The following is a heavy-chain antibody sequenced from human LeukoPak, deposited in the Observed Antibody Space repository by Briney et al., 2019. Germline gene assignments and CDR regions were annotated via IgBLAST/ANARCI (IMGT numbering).Heavy chain of an antibody. D-gene: IGHD3-10*01. CDR2: IYHSGST. CDR3: ASVLPHLWFGERYFDY. V-gene: IGHV4-30-2*01. Sequence: PSETLSLTCAVSGGSISSGGYSWSWIRQPPGKGLEWIGYIYHSGSTNYNPSLKSRVTISVDNSKNQFSLKLSSVTAADTAVYYCASVLPHLWFGERYFDYWGQGTLVTVSS. CDR1: GGSISSGGYS. J-gene: IGHJ4*02.